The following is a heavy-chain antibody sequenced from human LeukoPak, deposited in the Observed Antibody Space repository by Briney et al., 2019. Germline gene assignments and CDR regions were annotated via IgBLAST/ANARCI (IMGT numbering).Heavy chain of an antibody. Sequence: MTSGTLSLTCAVSGGSISSSNWWSWVRQPPGKGLEWIGEIYHSGSTNYNPSLKSRVTISVDKSKNQFSLKLSSVTAADTAVYYCARVRAHDDCSRTSCLYYYYGMDVWGKGTTVTVSS. CDR3: ARVRAHDDCSRTSCLYYYYGMDV. V-gene: IGHV4-4*02. D-gene: IGHD2-2*01. CDR2: IYHSGST. J-gene: IGHJ6*04. CDR1: GGSISSSNW.